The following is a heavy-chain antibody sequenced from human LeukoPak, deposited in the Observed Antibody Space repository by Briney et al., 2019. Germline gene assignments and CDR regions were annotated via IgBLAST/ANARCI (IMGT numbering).Heavy chain of an antibody. Sequence: PSETLSLTCTVSGGSISSYYWSWIRQPPGKGLEWIGYIYYSGSTNYNPSLKSRVTISVDTSKNQFSLKLSSVTAADTAVYYCARLPLADNYYYYGMDVWGPGTTVNVSS. V-gene: IGHV4-59*08. J-gene: IGHJ6*02. CDR3: ARLPLADNYYYYGMDV. CDR2: IYYSGST. D-gene: IGHD6-19*01. CDR1: GGSISSYY.